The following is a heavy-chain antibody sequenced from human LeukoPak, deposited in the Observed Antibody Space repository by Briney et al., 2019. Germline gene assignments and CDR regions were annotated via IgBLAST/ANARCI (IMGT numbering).Heavy chain of an antibody. Sequence: GGSLRLSCAASGFTFDDYAMHWVRQAPGKGLEWVSGISWNSGSIGYADSVKGRFTISRDNAKNSLYLQMNSLRAEDTALYYCAKDRGLRNRWLQLTHDYWGQGTLVSVSS. J-gene: IGHJ4*02. V-gene: IGHV3-9*01. CDR2: ISWNSGSI. CDR3: AKDRGLRNRWLQLTHDY. D-gene: IGHD5-24*01. CDR1: GFTFDDYA.